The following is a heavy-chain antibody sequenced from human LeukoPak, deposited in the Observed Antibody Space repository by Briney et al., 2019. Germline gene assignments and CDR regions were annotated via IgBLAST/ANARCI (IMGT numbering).Heavy chain of an antibody. CDR1: GYTFTSYD. CDR2: MNPNSGNT. D-gene: IGHD1-1*01. CDR3: ARANNWYEGFDY. Sequence: GASVKVSCKASGYTFTSYDINWVRQATGQGLEWMGWMNPNSGNTGYAQKFQGRVTMTRNTSISTAYMELSSLRSEDTAVYYCARANNWYEGFDYWGQETLVTVSS. J-gene: IGHJ4*02. V-gene: IGHV1-8*01.